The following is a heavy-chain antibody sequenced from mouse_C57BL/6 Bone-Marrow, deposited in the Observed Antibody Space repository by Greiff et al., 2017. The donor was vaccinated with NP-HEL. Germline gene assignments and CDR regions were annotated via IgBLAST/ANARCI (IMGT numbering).Heavy chain of an antibody. J-gene: IGHJ2*01. D-gene: IGHD3-2*02. V-gene: IGHV1-74*01. Sequence: VQLQQPGAELVKPGASVKVSCKASGYTFTSYWMHWVKQRPGQGLEWIGRIHPSDSDTNYNQKFKGKATLTVDKSSSTPYKQLSSLTSEDSAVYYGAILELGDSSGYGYWGQGTTLTVSS. CDR3: AILELGDSSGYGY. CDR2: IHPSDSDT. CDR1: GYTFTSYW.